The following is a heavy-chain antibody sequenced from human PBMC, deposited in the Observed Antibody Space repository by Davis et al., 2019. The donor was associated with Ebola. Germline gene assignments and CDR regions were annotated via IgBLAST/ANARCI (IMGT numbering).Heavy chain of an antibody. D-gene: IGHD3-3*01. CDR2: INSDGSST. CDR1: GFTFSSYW. V-gene: IGHV3-74*01. J-gene: IGHJ6*02. Sequence: HTGGSLRLSCAASGFTFSSYWMHWVRQAPGKGLVWVSRINSDGSSTSYADSVKGRFTISRDNAKNSLYLQMNSLRAEDTAVYYCARGDFRYYDFWSGYYNGYYYGMDVWGQGTTVTVSS. CDR3: ARGDFRYYDFWSGYYNGYYYGMDV.